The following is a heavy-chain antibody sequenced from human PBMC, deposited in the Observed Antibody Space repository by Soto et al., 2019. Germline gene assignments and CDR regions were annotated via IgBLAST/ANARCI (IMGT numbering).Heavy chain of an antibody. J-gene: IGHJ4*02. CDR1: GFSLSTSGVG. V-gene: IGHV2-5*02. Sequence: QITLKESGPTLVKPTQTLTLTCTFSGFSLSTSGVGVGWIRQPPGKAPEWLALIYWDDDKRYSPSLKSRLTITKDNSKNQVVLTMTNMDPVDTATYYCAHRPSYCSGGSCYSGFDYWGQGTLVTVSS. D-gene: IGHD2-15*01. CDR3: AHRPSYCSGGSCYSGFDY. CDR2: IYWDDDK.